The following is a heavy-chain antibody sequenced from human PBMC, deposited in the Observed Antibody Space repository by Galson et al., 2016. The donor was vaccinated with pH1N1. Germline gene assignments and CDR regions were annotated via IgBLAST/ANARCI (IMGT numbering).Heavy chain of an antibody. J-gene: IGHJ6*02. CDR1: GLVFRAYS. Sequence: SLRLSCTASGLVFRAYSMHWVRQAPGKGLEWVAVLSYDENQEYYADFVKGRLTVSRDTSQSTLYLQMNSLRPEDTAVYYCARGPKSSSGWTFYYFGMDVWGHGTTVIVS. D-gene: IGHD3-22*01. CDR3: ARGPKSSSGWTFYYFGMDV. V-gene: IGHV3-30-3*01. CDR2: LSYDENQE.